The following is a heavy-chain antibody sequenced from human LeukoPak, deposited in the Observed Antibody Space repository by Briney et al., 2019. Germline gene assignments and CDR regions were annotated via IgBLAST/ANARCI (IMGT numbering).Heavy chain of an antibody. CDR2: INHSGST. CDR1: GGSFSGYY. D-gene: IGHD3-22*01. CDR3: ARRSITMIVVAFDI. V-gene: IGHV4-34*01. Sequence: SETLSLTCAVYGGSFSGYYWSWIRQPPGKGLEWIGEINHSGSTNYNPSLKSRVTISVDTSKNQFSLKLTSVTAADTALYYCARRSITMIVVAFDIWGQGTMVTVSS. J-gene: IGHJ3*02.